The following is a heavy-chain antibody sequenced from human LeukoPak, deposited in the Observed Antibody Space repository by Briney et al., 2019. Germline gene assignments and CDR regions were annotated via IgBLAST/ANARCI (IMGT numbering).Heavy chain of an antibody. J-gene: IGHJ4*02. CDR3: ARDLTSGYDYPVLADY. D-gene: IGHD5-12*01. CDR2: ISSSSSTI. CDR1: GFTFSSYS. V-gene: IGHV3-48*02. Sequence: GGSLRLSCAASGFTFSSYSMNWVRQAPGEGLEWVSYISSSSSTIYYADSVKGRFTISRDNAKNSLYLQMNSLRDEDTAVYYCARDLTSGYDYPVLADYWGQGTLVTVSS.